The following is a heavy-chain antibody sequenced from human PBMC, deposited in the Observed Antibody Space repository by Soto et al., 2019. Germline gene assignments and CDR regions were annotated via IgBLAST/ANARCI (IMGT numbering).Heavy chain of an antibody. CDR2: IYYSEST. V-gene: IGHV4-31*03. J-gene: IGHJ4*02. Sequence: QVQLQESGPGLVKPSQTLSLTCTVSGVSISSGCYYCSCFRQHQGKGLEWSGYIYYSESTYYNPSPKSRVTTSVDASKNQFSLKLSSVTAAATAVYYCARSVFSGGQGTLVTVSS. CDR1: GVSISSGCYY. D-gene: IGHD3-10*02. CDR3: ARSVFS.